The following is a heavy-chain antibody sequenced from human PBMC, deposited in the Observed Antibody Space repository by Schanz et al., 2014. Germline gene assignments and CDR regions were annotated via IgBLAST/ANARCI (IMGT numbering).Heavy chain of an antibody. Sequence: EVQLVESGGGFVQPGGSLGLSCVVSGFTVSSDHMSWVRQAPGKGLEWVSTIYASGATYYADSVKRRFAISRDISKNTLHLQGTSLRAEDTAIYYCARDGNYYGSRNYYKTPYYCAYRGHGALVTVSS. V-gene: IGHV3-66*01. CDR1: GFTVSSDH. CDR3: ARDGNYYGSRNYYKTPYYCAY. CDR2: IYASGAT. D-gene: IGHD3-10*01. J-gene: IGHJ4*01.